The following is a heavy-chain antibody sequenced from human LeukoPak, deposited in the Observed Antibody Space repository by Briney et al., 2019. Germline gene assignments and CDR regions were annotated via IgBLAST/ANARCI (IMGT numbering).Heavy chain of an antibody. V-gene: IGHV4-59*11. J-gene: IGHJ5*02. Sequence: PSETLSLTCTDSGGSISGHYWSWIRQPPGKGLEWIGYIYYSGSTNYNPSLKSRVTISVDTSKNQFSLKLSSVTAADTAVYYCGRLYDSDDYTDWFDPWGQGTLVTVSS. CDR1: GGSISGHY. CDR2: IYYSGST. D-gene: IGHD3-22*01. CDR3: GRLYDSDDYTDWFDP.